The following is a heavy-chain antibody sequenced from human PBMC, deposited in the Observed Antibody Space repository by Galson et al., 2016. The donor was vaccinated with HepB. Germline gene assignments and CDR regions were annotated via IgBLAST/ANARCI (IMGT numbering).Heavy chain of an antibody. J-gene: IGHJ4*02. CDR3: ARGWLKGGFDY. CDR1: GDSVSRDIG. CDR2: TFYRSKWYN. D-gene: IGHD6-19*01. V-gene: IGHV6-1*01. Sequence: AISGDSVSRDIGWNWIRQSPSRGLEWLGRTFYRSKWYNDYAVSVKSRMTINPDTSRNQFSLQLNSVTPEDTAVYYCARGWLKGGFDYWGQGTLVTVSS.